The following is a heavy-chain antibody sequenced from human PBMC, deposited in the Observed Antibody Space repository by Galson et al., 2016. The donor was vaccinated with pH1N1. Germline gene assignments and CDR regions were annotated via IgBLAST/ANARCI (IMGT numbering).Heavy chain of an antibody. Sequence: SVKVSCKVSGGIFKSNAVSWVRQAPGQGLEWMGGIIAIFRTTKYAQNFQGRVTISTDESTSTTYMELSSLRSEDTAVYYCARVKNFYGSSGYYYVFDYWGQGTLVTVSS. J-gene: IGHJ4*02. V-gene: IGHV1-69*05. D-gene: IGHD3-22*01. CDR1: GGIFKSNA. CDR3: ARVKNFYGSSGYYYVFDY. CDR2: IIAIFRTT.